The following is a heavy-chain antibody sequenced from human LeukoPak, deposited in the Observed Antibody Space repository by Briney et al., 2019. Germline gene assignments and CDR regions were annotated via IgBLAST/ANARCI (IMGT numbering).Heavy chain of an antibody. J-gene: IGHJ5*02. D-gene: IGHD3-3*01. Sequence: PGGSLRLSCAASGFRFDIYAMSWVGQAPGKGLDWVSSISGSGGATYYRDSVKGRFAISRDNSKNTLYLQMNSLRSDDTAVYYCVKGGQNRDFWRFDQWGQGTLVTASS. V-gene: IGHV3-23*01. CDR1: GFRFDIYA. CDR2: ISGSGGAT. CDR3: VKGGQNRDFWRFDQ.